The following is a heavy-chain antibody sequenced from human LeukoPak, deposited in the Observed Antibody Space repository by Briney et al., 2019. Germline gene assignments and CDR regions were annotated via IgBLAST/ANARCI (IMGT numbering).Heavy chain of an antibody. CDR3: ASYYGSGSAYFDH. D-gene: IGHD3-10*01. V-gene: IGHV3-21*01. Sequence: PGGSLRLSCAASGFTFSSYTMNLVRQAPGKGLEWVSSISSSSSYIYYADSVKGRFTISRDNAKNSLYLQMNSLRAEDTAVYYCASYYGSGSAYFDHWGQGTLVTVSS. CDR2: ISSSSSYI. J-gene: IGHJ4*02. CDR1: GFTFSSYT.